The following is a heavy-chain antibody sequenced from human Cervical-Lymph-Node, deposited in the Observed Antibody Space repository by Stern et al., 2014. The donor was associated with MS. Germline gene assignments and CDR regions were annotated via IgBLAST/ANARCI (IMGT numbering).Heavy chain of an antibody. V-gene: IGHV3-48*02. D-gene: IGHD2/OR15-2a*01. CDR3: VRTWRENTFDS. Sequence: EVQLVESGGGLGQPGGSLRLSCAASGFKLRDYSMSWVRQAPGKGLEWVSFVSNTGTAIYYADSVKGRFTISRDMASNSVYLQMNSLRDEDTAVYYCVRTWRENTFDSWGQGILVTVSS. CDR2: VSNTGTAI. CDR1: GFKLRDYS. J-gene: IGHJ4*02.